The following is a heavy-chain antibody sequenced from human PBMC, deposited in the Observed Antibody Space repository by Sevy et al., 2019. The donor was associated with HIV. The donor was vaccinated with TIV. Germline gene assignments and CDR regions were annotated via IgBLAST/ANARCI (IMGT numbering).Heavy chain of an antibody. D-gene: IGHD3-22*01. V-gene: IGHV1-24*01. CDR2: FDPEDGET. J-gene: IGHJ4*02. CDR1: GYIFTELS. CDR3: ATDSVLLKGRYYDSSGYLHY. Sequence: ASVTVSCKVSGYIFTELSMHWVRQAPGKGLEWMGGFDPEDGETIYAQKFQGRVTMTEDTSTDTAYMDLSSLRSEDTAVYYCATDSVLLKGRYYDSSGYLHYWGQGTLVTVSS.